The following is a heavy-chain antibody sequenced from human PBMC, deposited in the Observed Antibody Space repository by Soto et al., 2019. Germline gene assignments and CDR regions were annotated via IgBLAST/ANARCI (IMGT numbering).Heavy chain of an antibody. CDR2: IYYSGST. D-gene: IGHD5-12*01. CDR1: GGSVSSGAYY. J-gene: IGHJ3*02. CDR3: ARARLRAVYAFDI. V-gene: IGHV4-31*03. Sequence: PSETLSLTCTVSGGSVSSGAYYWTWIRQRPGKGLEWIGYIYYSGSTYYSPSLKSRLSISLDTSKNQCSLRLSSVTAADTAMYYCARARLRAVYAFDIWGQGTMVTVSS.